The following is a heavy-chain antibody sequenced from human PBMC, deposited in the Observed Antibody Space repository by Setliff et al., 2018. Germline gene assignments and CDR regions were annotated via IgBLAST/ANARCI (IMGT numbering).Heavy chain of an antibody. D-gene: IGHD1-26*01. CDR3: AKDGMGPTYTYFFDF. J-gene: IGHJ4*02. V-gene: IGHV3-23*01. CDR1: GFTFNTYS. Sequence: GGSLRLSCVTSGFTFNTYSMSWVRQAPEKGLVWVSRINSGGAITTYADSVQGRFTISRDNSKNSLYLQLNSLRVEDTAVYYCAKDGMGPTYTYFFDFWGQGSQVTVSS. CDR2: INSGGAIT.